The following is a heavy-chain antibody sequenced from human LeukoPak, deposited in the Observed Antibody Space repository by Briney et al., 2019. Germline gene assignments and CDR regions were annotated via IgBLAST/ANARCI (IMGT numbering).Heavy chain of an antibody. J-gene: IGHJ4*02. V-gene: IGHV3-7*01. CDR2: INQDGSES. Sequence: PGGSLRLSCAASRFIFSSYWMTWVRQAPGKGLEWVANINQDGSESYYVDSVKGRFTISRDNAKNSLYLQINSLRAEDTAVYYCARASITMARGELVFYFDYWGQGTLVTVSS. D-gene: IGHD3-10*01. CDR1: RFIFSSYW. CDR3: ARASITMARGELVFYFDY.